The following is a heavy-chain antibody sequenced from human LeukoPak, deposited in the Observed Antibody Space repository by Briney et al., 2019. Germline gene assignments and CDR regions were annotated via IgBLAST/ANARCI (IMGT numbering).Heavy chain of an antibody. CDR1: GFTFDDYA. CDR3: ARETIIAAAGT. Sequence: GGSLRLSCAASGFTFDDYAMHWVRQPPGKGLEWVSGLSWNSGSIGYVDSVKGRFTISRDNAKNSLYLQMNSLRAEDTAVYYCARETIIAAAGTWGQGTLVTVSS. J-gene: IGHJ5*02. V-gene: IGHV3-9*01. D-gene: IGHD6-13*01. CDR2: LSWNSGSI.